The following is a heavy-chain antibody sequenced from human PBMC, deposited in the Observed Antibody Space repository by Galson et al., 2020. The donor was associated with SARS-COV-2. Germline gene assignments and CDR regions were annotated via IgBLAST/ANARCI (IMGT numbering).Heavy chain of an antibody. CDR1: GGSISSYY. J-gene: IGHJ6*02. CDR2: IYYSGST. CDR3: ARHVPDIVVVVAARALRGVDV. Sequence: ETSETLSLTCTVSGGSISSYYWSWIRQPPGKGLEWIGYIYYSGSTNYNPSLKSRVTISADTSKNQFALKLSSVTAADTAVYYCARHVPDIVVVVAARALRGVDVWGQGTTVTVSS. V-gene: IGHV4-59*08. D-gene: IGHD2-15*01.